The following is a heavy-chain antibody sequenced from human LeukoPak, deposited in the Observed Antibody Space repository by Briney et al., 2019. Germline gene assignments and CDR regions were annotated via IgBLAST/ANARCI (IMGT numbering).Heavy chain of an antibody. V-gene: IGHV3-21*01. D-gene: IGHD3-16*01. CDR3: ASALSLKAENY. Sequence: GGSLRLSCAASGFTFSDYNMNWVRQAPGKGLEWVSSISSRSSYRYYADSVKGRFTISRDNAKNSLYLQMNSLRAEDTAVYYCASALSLKAENYWGQGTLVTVSS. CDR2: ISSRSSYR. CDR1: GFTFSDYN. J-gene: IGHJ4*02.